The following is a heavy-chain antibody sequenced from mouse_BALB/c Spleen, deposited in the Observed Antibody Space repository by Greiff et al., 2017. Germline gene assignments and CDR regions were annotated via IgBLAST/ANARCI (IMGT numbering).Heavy chain of an antibody. CDR1: GFTFSSFG. J-gene: IGHJ4*01. Sequence: EVKLVESGGGLVKPGGSLKLSCAASGFTFSSFGMHWVRQAPEKGLEWVAYISSGSSTIYYADTVKGRFTISRDNPKNTLFLQMTSLRSEDTAMYYCARWGTTVVRAMDYWGQGTSVTVSS. D-gene: IGHD1-1*01. CDR2: ISSGSSTI. V-gene: IGHV5-17*02. CDR3: ARWGTTVVRAMDY.